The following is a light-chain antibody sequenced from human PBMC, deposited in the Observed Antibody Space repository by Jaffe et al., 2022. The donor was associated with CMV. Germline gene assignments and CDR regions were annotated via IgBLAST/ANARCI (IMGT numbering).Light chain of an antibody. J-gene: IGKJ4*01. Sequence: DIQLTQSPSSLSASVGDRLTITCQASQDISNYLNWYQQKPGKAPKLLIYDASSLETGVPSRFSGSRSGTDFIFTISSLQPEDIATYYCQQYHNIPPITFGGGTKVEIK. CDR3: QQYHNIPPIT. CDR2: DAS. V-gene: IGKV1-33*01. CDR1: QDISNY.